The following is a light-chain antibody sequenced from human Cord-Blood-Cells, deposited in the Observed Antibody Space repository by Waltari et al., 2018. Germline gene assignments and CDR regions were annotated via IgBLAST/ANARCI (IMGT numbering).Light chain of an antibody. CDR1: PSVSSN. CDR3: QQYNNWPYT. J-gene: IGKJ2*01. Sequence: EIVMTQSPATLSVSQGERATLTCRASPSVSSNLAWYQQKPGQAPRLLIYGASTRATGIPARFSGSGSGTEFTLTISSLQSEDFAVYYCQQYNNWPYTFGQGTKLEIK. CDR2: GAS. V-gene: IGKV3-15*01.